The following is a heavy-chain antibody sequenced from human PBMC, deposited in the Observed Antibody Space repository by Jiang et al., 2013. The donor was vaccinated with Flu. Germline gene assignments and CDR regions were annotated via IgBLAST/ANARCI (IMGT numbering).Heavy chain of an antibody. CDR1: AYSFSKYA. V-gene: IGHV7-4-1*02. CDR3: AREGYYFDTTGSPRSHGLDV. D-gene: IGHD3-9*01. J-gene: IGHJ6*02. CDR2: INTGTGDP. Sequence: KVSCKASAYSFSKYALTWVRQAPGQGLEWMGWINTGTGDPTYAQAFTGRFVFSSDTSVSTAYLHISGLKPEDTAVYYCAREGYYFDTTGSPRSHGLDVWGQGTAVTVSS.